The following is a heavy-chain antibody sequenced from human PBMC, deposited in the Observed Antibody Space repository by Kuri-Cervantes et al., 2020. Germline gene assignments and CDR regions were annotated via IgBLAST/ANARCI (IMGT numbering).Heavy chain of an antibody. J-gene: IGHJ6*03. V-gene: IGHV4-59*01. Sequence: SETLSLTCTVSGASISNYYWSWIRQPPGEGLEWIGYIYDSGSTNYNPSLKSRVTISVDTSKNQFSLKLSSVTAADTAVYYCARAPREWGSYYYMDVWGKGTTVTVSS. CDR1: GASISNYY. D-gene: IGHD3-3*01. CDR2: IYDSGST. CDR3: ARAPREWGSYYYMDV.